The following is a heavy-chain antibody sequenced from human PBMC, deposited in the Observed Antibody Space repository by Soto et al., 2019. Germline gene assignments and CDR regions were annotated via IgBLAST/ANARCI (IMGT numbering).Heavy chain of an antibody. CDR1: GFTVSGNY. CDR2: IYSGGST. D-gene: IGHD3-10*01. Sequence: GGPLRLSWAASGFTVSGNYMSWVPQAPGRGLGWVSVIYSGGSTYYADSVKGRFTISRDNSKNTLYLQMNSLRAEDTAVYYCARYRGVRGVMDYWGQGTLVTVSS. CDR3: ARYRGVRGVMDY. V-gene: IGHV3-66*01. J-gene: IGHJ4*02.